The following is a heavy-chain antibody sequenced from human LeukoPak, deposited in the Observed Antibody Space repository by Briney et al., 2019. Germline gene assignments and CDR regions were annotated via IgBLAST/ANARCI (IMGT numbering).Heavy chain of an antibody. CDR1: GGTFSSYA. Sequence: EASVKVSCKASGGTFSSYAISWVRQAPGQGLEWMGGIIPIFGTANYAQKFQGRVTITADESTSTAHMELSSLRSDDTAVYYCARDLPRPSGSYYATLPDAFDIWGQGTMVTVSS. CDR2: IIPIFGTA. J-gene: IGHJ3*02. V-gene: IGHV1-69*13. CDR3: ARDLPRPSGSYYATLPDAFDI. D-gene: IGHD1-26*01.